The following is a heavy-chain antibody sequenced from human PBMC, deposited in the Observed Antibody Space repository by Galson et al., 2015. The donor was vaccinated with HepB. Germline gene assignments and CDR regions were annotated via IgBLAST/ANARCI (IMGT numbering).Heavy chain of an antibody. CDR1: GYTFTSYG. J-gene: IGHJ6*02. D-gene: IGHD3-9*01. CDR2: ISTNNGNT. CDR3: VTGYPPGYYYYGMDV. Sequence: SVKVSCKASGYTFTSYGINWVRQAPGQGLEWMGWISTNNGNTNYAQKLQGRVTMTTDTSTSTAYMELRSLRSDDTAVYYCVTGYPPGYYYYGMDVWGRGTTVTVSS. V-gene: IGHV1-18*04.